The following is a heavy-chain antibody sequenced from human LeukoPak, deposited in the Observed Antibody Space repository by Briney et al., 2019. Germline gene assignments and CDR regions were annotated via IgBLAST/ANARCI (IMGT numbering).Heavy chain of an antibody. D-gene: IGHD5-18*01. Sequence: SGTLSLTCAVSGGPISSSNWWSWVRQPPGKGLEWIGEIYHSGSTNYNPSLKSRVTISVDKSKNQFSLKLSSVTAADTAVYYCARVLRAASWRSYDYWGQGSLVTVSS. CDR3: ARVLRAASWRSYDY. CDR1: GGPISSSNW. V-gene: IGHV4-4*02. J-gene: IGHJ4*02. CDR2: IYHSGST.